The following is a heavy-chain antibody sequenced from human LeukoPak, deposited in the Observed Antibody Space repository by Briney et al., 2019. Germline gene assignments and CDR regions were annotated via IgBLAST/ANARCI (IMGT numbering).Heavy chain of an antibody. CDR2: INHSGST. J-gene: IGHJ6*02. Sequence: PSETLSLTCAVYGGPFSGYYWSWIRQPPGKGLERIGEINHSGSTNYNPSLKSRVTISVDTSKNQFSLKLSSVTAADTAVYYCARGFGVVAPYYYYYYGMDVWGQGTTVTVSS. V-gene: IGHV4-34*01. CDR3: ARGFGVVAPYYYYYYGMDV. CDR1: GGPFSGYY. D-gene: IGHD3-3*01.